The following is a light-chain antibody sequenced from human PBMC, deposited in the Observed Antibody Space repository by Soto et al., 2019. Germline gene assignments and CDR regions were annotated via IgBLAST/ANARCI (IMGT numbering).Light chain of an antibody. CDR3: AAWDDSLNGPV. CDR1: SSNIGSNT. Sequence: QPVLTQPPSASGTPGQRVTISCSGSSSNIGSNTVNWYQQLPGTAPKLLIYSNNQRPSGVPDRFSGSKSGTSASLAISGLQSEDEADYYCAAWDDSLNGPVFGTGTKFTVL. J-gene: IGLJ1*01. V-gene: IGLV1-44*01. CDR2: SNN.